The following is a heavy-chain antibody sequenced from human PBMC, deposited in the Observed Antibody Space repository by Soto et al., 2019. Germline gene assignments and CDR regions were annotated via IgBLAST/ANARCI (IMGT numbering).Heavy chain of an antibody. CDR2: MNPNSGNT. J-gene: IGHJ5*02. V-gene: IGHV1-8*01. CDR1: GYTYTSYD. CDR3: ARGRRINYDFWSGYYTGYWFDP. Sequence: ASVKVSCKASGYTYTSYDINWVRQATGQGLEWMGWMNPNSGNTGYAQKFQGRVTMTRNTSISTAYMELSSLRSEDTAVYYCARGRRINYDFWSGYYTGYWFDPWGQGTLVTVSS. D-gene: IGHD3-3*01.